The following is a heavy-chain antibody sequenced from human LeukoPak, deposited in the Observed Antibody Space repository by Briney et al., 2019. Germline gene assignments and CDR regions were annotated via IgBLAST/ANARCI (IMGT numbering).Heavy chain of an antibody. D-gene: IGHD5-18*01. V-gene: IGHV3-30*02. CDR1: GFTFSSYD. J-gene: IGHJ4*02. CDR2: IQFDGSGQ. CDR3: VKGQLWFFDY. Sequence: GGSLRLSCAASGFTFSSYDMHWVRQAPGKGLEWVAFIQFDGSGQYYADSVEGRFTFSRDNSKNNLYLQMNSLRTDDTAVYYCVKGQLWFFDYWGQGSLVTVSS.